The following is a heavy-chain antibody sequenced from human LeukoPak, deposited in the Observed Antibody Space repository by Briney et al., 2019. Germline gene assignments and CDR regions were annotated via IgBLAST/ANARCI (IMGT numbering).Heavy chain of an antibody. CDR3: ARVIWGSRHFYHAMDV. Sequence: SVKVCCKASGGSFGSYAFTWVRQAPGQGLEWMGGVIPIFGKTNYAQKFQGRVTITADESTSTVFMEVSSLRFEDTAMYYCARVIWGSRHFYHAMDVWGKGTTVTVSS. V-gene: IGHV1-69*13. CDR1: GGSFGSYA. CDR2: VIPIFGKT. J-gene: IGHJ6*04. D-gene: IGHD3-16*01.